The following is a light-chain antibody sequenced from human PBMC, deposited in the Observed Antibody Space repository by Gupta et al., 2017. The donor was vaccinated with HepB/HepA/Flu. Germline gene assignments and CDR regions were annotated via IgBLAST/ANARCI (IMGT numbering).Light chain of an antibody. Sequence: DIQMTQSPSTLSASVGDRVTITRRASQSISNWLAWYQQKPGKAPNLLIYKASSLQSGVPSRFSGSGSGTEFTLTISSLQPDDFATYYCQQYNTYMCSFGQGTKLEMK. V-gene: IGKV1-5*03. CDR1: QSISNW. J-gene: IGKJ2*04. CDR2: KAS. CDR3: QQYNTYMCS.